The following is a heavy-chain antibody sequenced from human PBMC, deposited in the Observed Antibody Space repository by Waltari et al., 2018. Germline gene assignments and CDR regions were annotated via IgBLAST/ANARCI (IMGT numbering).Heavy chain of an antibody. CDR3: ARGFPIGVVVTAADDC. CDR1: GYPFPDYY. D-gene: IGHD2-21*02. Sequence: QVQLVQSGAEVKKPGASVTGSCKASGYPFPDYYLPWVRQAPGQGREWMGRINPNSGATNYGQNFQGRVTMTRDTSINTAYMELTSLRSDDTAVYYCARGFPIGVVVTAADDCWGRGTLVTVSS. CDR2: INPNSGAT. V-gene: IGHV1-2*06. J-gene: IGHJ4*02.